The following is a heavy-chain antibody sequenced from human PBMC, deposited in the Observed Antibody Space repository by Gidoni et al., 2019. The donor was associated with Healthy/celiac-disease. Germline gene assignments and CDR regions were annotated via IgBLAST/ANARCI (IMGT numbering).Heavy chain of an antibody. CDR1: GFTFSSYE. D-gene: IGHD1-26*01. CDR2: SSSSGGII. J-gene: IGHJ6*02. CDR3: ARDQITSLGYYYYGMDV. Sequence: EVQLVESGGGLVQPGGSLRLSCAASGFTFSSYEMNWVRQAPGKGLEWVSYSSSSGGIIYYADSVKGRFTISRDNAKNSLYLQMNSLRAEDTAVYYCARDQITSLGYYYYGMDVWGQGTTVTVSS. V-gene: IGHV3-48*03.